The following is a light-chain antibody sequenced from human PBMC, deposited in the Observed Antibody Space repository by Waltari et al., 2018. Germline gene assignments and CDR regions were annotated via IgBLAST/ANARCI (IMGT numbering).Light chain of an antibody. CDR1: QSVRDRY. CDR3: QQYATALFT. CDR2: GAS. V-gene: IGKV3-20*01. Sequence: IVLTQSPGTLSLSSGERATLSCRASQSVRDRYLAWYQQKPGRAPRLLIYGASTRAAGIPDRFSGSGSGTDFTLTIARLEPEDFAVYYCQQYATALFTFGPGTKVDIK. J-gene: IGKJ3*01.